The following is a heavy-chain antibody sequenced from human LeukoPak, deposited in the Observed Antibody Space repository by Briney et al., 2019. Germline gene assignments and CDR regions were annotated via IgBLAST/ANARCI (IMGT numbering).Heavy chain of an antibody. CDR2: ISSSSSTI. V-gene: IGHV3-48*04. Sequence: GGSLRLSCAASGFTFSSYSMNWVRQAPGKGLEWVSYISSSSSTIYYADSVKGRFTISRDNAKNSLYLQMNSLRAEDTAVYYCARDFYYYDSSGYAIYGMDVWGQGTTVTVSS. CDR1: GFTFSSYS. J-gene: IGHJ6*02. CDR3: ARDFYYYDSSGYAIYGMDV. D-gene: IGHD3-22*01.